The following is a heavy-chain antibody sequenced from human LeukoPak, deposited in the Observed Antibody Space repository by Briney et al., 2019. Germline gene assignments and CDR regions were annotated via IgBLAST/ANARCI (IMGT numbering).Heavy chain of an antibody. Sequence: SETLSLTCIVSGGSISTSAYYWGWIRQPPGEGLQWIGSIYYSGNTYYNSSLKSRVTISVDTSTSQFSLRLSSVTAADTAVYYCARGADWYLDYWGQGTLVTVSS. CDR1: GGSISTSAYY. J-gene: IGHJ4*02. CDR2: IYYSGNT. D-gene: IGHD3-9*01. V-gene: IGHV4-39*01. CDR3: ARGADWYLDY.